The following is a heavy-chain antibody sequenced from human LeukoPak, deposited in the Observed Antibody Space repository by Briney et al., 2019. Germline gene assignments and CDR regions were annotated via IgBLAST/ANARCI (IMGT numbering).Heavy chain of an antibody. CDR1: GFTFSSYA. CDR3: ARAGSGWYSFGY. CDR2: ISYDGSNK. V-gene: IGHV3-30-3*01. D-gene: IGHD6-19*01. J-gene: IGHJ4*02. Sequence: GRSLRLSCAASGFTFSSYAMHWVRQAPGKGLEWVAVISYDGSNKYYADSVKGRFTISRDNSKNTLYLQMNSLRAEDTAVYYCARAGSGWYSFGYWGQGTQVTVSS.